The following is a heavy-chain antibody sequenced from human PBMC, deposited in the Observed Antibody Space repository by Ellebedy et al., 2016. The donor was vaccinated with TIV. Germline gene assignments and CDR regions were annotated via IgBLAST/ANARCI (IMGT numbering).Heavy chain of an antibody. Sequence: AASVKVSCKASGYTYISYAMTWVRQAPGQGLEWMGWINPYHGNTKYAQNFQGRVTMTTDTSTSTVYLELRNLRSDDTAVYFCASESWGVRGVIPPAFDVWGQGTMVTVSS. J-gene: IGHJ3*01. CDR2: INPYHGNT. V-gene: IGHV1-18*01. CDR1: GYTYISYA. D-gene: IGHD3-10*01. CDR3: ASESWGVRGVIPPAFDV.